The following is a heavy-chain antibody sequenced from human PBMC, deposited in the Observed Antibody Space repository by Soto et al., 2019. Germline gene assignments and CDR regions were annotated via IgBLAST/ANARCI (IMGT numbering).Heavy chain of an antibody. J-gene: IGHJ6*02. CDR1: GFTFSSYG. D-gene: IGHD3-22*01. V-gene: IGHV3-33*01. Sequence: PGGSLRLSCAASGFTFSSYGMHWVRQAPGKGLEWVAVIWYDRSNKYYADSVKGRFTISRDNSKNTLYLQMNSLRAEDTAVYYCARSNYYDSSGYPYYYYYYGMDVWGQGTTVTVSS. CDR2: IWYDRSNK. CDR3: ARSNYYDSSGYPYYYYYYGMDV.